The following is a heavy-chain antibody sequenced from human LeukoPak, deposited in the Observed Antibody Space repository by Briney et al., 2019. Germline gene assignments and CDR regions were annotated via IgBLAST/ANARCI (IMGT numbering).Heavy chain of an antibody. Sequence: PSETLSLTCTVYGCSISSYYWSWIRQPPGKGLEWIGYIYYSGSNNYNPSLKSRVTIAVDSSNNQFSLKLSSVTAAAAAVYYCAKSIGLDYYYSSGYSYYFDYWGQGTLVSVSS. V-gene: IGHV4-59*01. CDR1: GCSISSYY. CDR2: IYYSGSN. D-gene: IGHD3-22*01. J-gene: IGHJ4*02. CDR3: AKSIGLDYYYSSGYSYYFDY.